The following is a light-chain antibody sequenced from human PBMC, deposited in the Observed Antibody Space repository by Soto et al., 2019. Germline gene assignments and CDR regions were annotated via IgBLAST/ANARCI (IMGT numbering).Light chain of an antibody. CDR2: GAS. Sequence: EIVLTQSPGTLSMSPGERATLSCRASQAVSSSLLAWYQHKPGQAPRLVIYGASSSATGIPDRFSGSGSGKDLTLTISRLEPEDFAVYYCQQGGASRWTFGQGTKVEIK. V-gene: IGKV3-20*01. CDR1: QAVSSSL. CDR3: QQGGASRWT. J-gene: IGKJ1*01.